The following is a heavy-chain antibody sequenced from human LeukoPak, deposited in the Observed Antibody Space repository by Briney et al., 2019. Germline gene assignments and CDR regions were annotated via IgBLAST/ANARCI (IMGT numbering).Heavy chain of an antibody. CDR1: GGSFSGYY. CDR2: INHSGST. D-gene: IGHD3-10*01. CDR3: ARVRGVIISIFDY. V-gene: IGHV4-34*01. J-gene: IGHJ4*02. Sequence: SETLSLTCAVYGGSFSGYYWSWIRQPPGKGLEWIGEINHSGSTNYNPSLKSRVTISVDTSKNRFSLKLSSMTAADTAVYYCARVRGVIISIFDYWGQGTLVTVSS.